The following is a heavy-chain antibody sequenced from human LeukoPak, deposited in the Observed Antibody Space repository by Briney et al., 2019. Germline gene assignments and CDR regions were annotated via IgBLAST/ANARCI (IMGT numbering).Heavy chain of an antibody. CDR1: GFSFGIYW. V-gene: IGHV3-74*01. Sequence: PGGSLRLSCAASGFSFGIYWMHWVRHAPGKGLVWVSRVNSDGSSTSYADSVKGRFTISRDNAKNTLYLKMNSLRVEDTAVYYCVRIGGYCNGGRCYSGSYFDYWGQGTLVTVSS. CDR2: VNSDGSST. CDR3: VRIGGYCNGGRCYSGSYFDY. J-gene: IGHJ4*02. D-gene: IGHD2-15*01.